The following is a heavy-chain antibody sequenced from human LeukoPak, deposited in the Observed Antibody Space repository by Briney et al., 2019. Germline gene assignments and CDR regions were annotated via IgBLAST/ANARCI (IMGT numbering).Heavy chain of an antibody. V-gene: IGHV1-69*01. J-gene: IGHJ3*02. CDR2: IIPIFSPA. D-gene: IGHD1-26*01. CDR3: ARGIVGAYEDDAFDI. Sequence: IIPIFSPATYAQQFPGRVKITAEQSTSKAYMGMSSLRSEDTAVYYCARGIVGAYEDDAFDIWGQGTMVTVSS.